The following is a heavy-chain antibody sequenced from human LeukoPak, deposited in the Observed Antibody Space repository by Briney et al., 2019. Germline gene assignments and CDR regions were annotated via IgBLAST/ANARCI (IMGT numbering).Heavy chain of an antibody. CDR2: INPNSGGT. Sequence: ASLKVSCKASGYTFTDDYIHWVRQAPGQGLEWMGWINPNSGGTNYAQKFQGRVTMTRDTSISTAYMELSRLRSDDTAVYYCARYPNYDSSGYYFDYWGQGTLVTVSS. J-gene: IGHJ4*02. CDR3: ARYPNYDSSGYYFDY. CDR1: GYTFTDDY. D-gene: IGHD3-22*01. V-gene: IGHV1-2*02.